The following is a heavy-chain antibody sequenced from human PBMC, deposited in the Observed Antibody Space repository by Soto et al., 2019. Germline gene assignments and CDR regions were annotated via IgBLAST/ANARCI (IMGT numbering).Heavy chain of an antibody. CDR3: ATDHRSSGWSYFDY. Sequence: ASVKVSCKVSGYTLTELSMHWVRQAHGKGLEWMGGFDPEDGETIYAQKFQGRVTMTEDTSTDTAYMELSSLRSEDTAVYYCATDHRSSGWSYFDYWGQGTLVTVSS. V-gene: IGHV1-24*01. CDR1: GYTLTELS. CDR2: FDPEDGET. D-gene: IGHD6-19*01. J-gene: IGHJ4*02.